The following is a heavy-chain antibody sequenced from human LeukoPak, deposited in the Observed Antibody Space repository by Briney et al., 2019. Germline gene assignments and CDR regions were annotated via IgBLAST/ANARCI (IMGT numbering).Heavy chain of an antibody. CDR1: GYTFTSYG. CDR3: ARDQRARDYYYYGMDV. CDR2: ISAYNGNT. V-gene: IGHV1-18*01. J-gene: IGHJ6*02. Sequence: ASVKVSCKASGYTFTSYGISWVRQAPGQGLEWMGWISAYNGNTNYAQKLQGRVTMTTDTSTSTAYMELRSLRSDDTAVYYCARDQRARDYYYYGMDVWGQGTTVTVSS.